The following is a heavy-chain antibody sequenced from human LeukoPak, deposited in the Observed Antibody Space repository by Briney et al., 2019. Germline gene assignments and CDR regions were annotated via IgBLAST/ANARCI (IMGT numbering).Heavy chain of an antibody. CDR2: IYSGGST. CDR1: GFTVSSNY. D-gene: IGHD1-26*01. Sequence: GGSLRLSCAASGFTVSSNYMSWVRQAPGKVLEWVSVIYSGGSTYYADSVKGRFTISRDNSKNTLYLQMNSLRAEDTAVYYCARDPDSGYYGTDVWGQGTTVIVSS. CDR3: ARDPDSGYYGTDV. V-gene: IGHV3-66*01. J-gene: IGHJ6*02.